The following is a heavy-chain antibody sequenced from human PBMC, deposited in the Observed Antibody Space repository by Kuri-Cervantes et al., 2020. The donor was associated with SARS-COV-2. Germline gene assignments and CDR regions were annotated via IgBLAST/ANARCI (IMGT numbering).Heavy chain of an antibody. V-gene: IGHV3-74*01. D-gene: IGHD1-26*01. CDR1: GFTFSGHW. J-gene: IGHJ4*02. Sequence: LSLTCAASGFTFSGHWIHWVRQAPGKGLVWVSRINPDGSYTNNADSVKGRFTISRDNSKNTLYLQMNSLRAEDTALYYCAKGRPGSYQGYYFDYWGQGTLVTVSS. CDR3: AKGRPGSYQGYYFDY. CDR2: INPDGSYT.